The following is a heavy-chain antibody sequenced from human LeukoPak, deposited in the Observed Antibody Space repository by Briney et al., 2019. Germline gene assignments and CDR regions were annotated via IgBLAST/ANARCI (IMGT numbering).Heavy chain of an antibody. Sequence: GASVKVSCKASGYTFTSYYMHWVRQAPGQGLEWMGIINPSGGSTSYAQKFQGRVTMTRDTSTSTVYMELSSLRSEDTAVYYCARNLPAAVGGYYFDYWGQGTQVTVSS. CDR2: INPSGGST. CDR1: GYTFTSYY. CDR3: ARNLPAAVGGYYFDY. J-gene: IGHJ4*02. D-gene: IGHD2-2*01. V-gene: IGHV1-46*01.